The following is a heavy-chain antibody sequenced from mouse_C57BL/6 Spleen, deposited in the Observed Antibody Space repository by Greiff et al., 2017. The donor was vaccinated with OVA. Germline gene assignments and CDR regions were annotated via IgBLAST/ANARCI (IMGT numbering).Heavy chain of an antibody. CDR3: TSPVLLLLRDGFGY. Sequence: QVQLQQSGAELVRPGASVTLSCKASGYTFTDYEMHWVKQTPVHGLEWIGAIDPETGGTAYNQKFKGKAILTADKSSSTAYMELRSLPSEDSAVYYCTSPVLLLLRDGFGYWGQGTTLTVSS. CDR1: GYTFTDYE. J-gene: IGHJ2*01. V-gene: IGHV1-15*01. CDR2: IDPETGGT. D-gene: IGHD1-1*01.